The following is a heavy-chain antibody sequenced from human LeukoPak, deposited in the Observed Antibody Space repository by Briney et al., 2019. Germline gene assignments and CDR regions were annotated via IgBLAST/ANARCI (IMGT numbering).Heavy chain of an antibody. CDR3: ARLFPGIAAAAPINWFDP. V-gene: IGHV1-69*13. Sequence: GASVKVSCKASGYTFTSYAISWVRQAPGQGLEWMGGIIPIFGTANYAQKFQGRVTITADESTSTAYMELSSLRSEDTAVYYCARLFPGIAAAAPINWFDPWGQGTLVTVSS. D-gene: IGHD6-13*01. CDR2: IIPIFGTA. CDR1: GYTFTSYA. J-gene: IGHJ5*02.